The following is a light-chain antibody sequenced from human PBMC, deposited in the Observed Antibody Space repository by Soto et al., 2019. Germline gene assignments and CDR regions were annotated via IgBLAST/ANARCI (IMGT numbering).Light chain of an antibody. CDR1: QVVSSY. CDR3: QQTNSFPLT. CDR2: AAS. Sequence: IRNTPCPSSLSASVGASVTITCLASQVVSSYLAWYQQKPGNAPKLLIYAASSLQSGVPSRFSGSGSGTDFTLTISSLQPEDFATYYCQQTNSFPLTFGQGTRLDIK. V-gene: IGKV1-12*01. J-gene: IGKJ1*01.